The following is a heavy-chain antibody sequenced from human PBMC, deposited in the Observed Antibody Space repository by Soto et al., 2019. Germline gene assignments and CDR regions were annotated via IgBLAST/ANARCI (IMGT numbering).Heavy chain of an antibody. D-gene: IGHD1-26*01. Sequence: QVQLVDSGGGVVQPGRSLGLSCAASGFTFNTYGMHWVRQAPGKGLEWVAAISYDGINKYYVDSVKGRFTISRDNSKNTLYVQMNSLRAEDTALYYCARSPQPTRGIHWYFDLWGRGILVTVSS. J-gene: IGHJ2*01. CDR2: ISYDGINK. CDR1: GFTFNTYG. CDR3: ARSPQPTRGIHWYFDL. V-gene: IGHV3-30*03.